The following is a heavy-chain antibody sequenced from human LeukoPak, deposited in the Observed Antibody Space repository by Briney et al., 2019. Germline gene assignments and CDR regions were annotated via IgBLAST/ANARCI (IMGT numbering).Heavy chain of an antibody. J-gene: IGHJ6*02. V-gene: IGHV3-30*18. CDR3: AKDSGDFWSGYYSSYYGMDV. Sequence: QTGGSLRLSCAASGFTFSSYGMHWVRQAPGKGLEWVAVISYDGSNKYYADSVKGRFTISRDNSKNTLYLQMNSLRAEDTAVYYCAKDSGDFWSGYYSSYYGMDVWGQGTTVTVSS. CDR1: GFTFSSYG. D-gene: IGHD3-3*01. CDR2: ISYDGSNK.